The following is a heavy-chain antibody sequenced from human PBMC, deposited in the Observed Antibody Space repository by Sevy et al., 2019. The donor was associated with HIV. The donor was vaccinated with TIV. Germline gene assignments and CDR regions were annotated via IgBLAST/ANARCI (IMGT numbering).Heavy chain of an antibody. D-gene: IGHD1-20*01. Sequence: SETLSLTCAVYGGSFSGYYWSWIRQPPGKGLEWIGEINHSGSTNYNPSLKSRVTISVDTSKNQFSLKLSSVTAADTAVYYCARGGTINWNDYVRKAKPFDIWGQGTMVTVSS. J-gene: IGHJ3*02. CDR3: ARGGTINWNDYVRKAKPFDI. CDR1: GGSFSGYY. V-gene: IGHV4-34*01. CDR2: INHSGST.